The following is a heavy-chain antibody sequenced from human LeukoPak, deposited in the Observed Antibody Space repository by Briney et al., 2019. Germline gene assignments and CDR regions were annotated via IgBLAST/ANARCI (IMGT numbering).Heavy chain of an antibody. Sequence: PSETLSLTCTVSGGSISSYYWSWIRQPPGKGLEWIGYIYYSGSTNYNPSLKSRVTISVDTSKNQFSLKLSSVTAADTAVYYCARQVFGFGEPTVYYFDYWGQGTLVTVSS. D-gene: IGHD3-10*01. CDR1: GGSISSYY. CDR3: ARQVFGFGEPTVYYFDY. J-gene: IGHJ4*02. CDR2: IYYSGST. V-gene: IGHV4-59*08.